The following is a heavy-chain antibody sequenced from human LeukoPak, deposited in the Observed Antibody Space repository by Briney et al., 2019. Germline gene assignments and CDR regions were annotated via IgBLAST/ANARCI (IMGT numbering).Heavy chain of an antibody. V-gene: IGHV3-23*01. CDR1: GFTISSYS. CDR3: AKEGSYSSSWYFSYWYFDL. D-gene: IGHD6-13*01. J-gene: IGHJ2*01. CDR2: ISGSGGST. Sequence: GGSLRLSCAASGFTISSYSMNWVRQAPGKGLEWVSAISGSGGSTYYADSVKGRFTISRDNSKNTLYLQMNSLRAEDTAVYYCAKEGSYSSSWYFSYWYFDLWGRGTLVTVSS.